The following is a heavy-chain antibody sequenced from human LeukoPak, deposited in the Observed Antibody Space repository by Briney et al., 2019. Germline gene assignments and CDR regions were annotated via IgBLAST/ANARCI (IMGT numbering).Heavy chain of an antibody. CDR1: GYTFTSYA. D-gene: IGHD5-12*01. J-gene: IGHJ6*03. CDR3: ARFGGYSGYDYLFYYYYMDV. V-gene: IGHV7-4-1*02. Sequence: ASVKVSCKASGYTFTSYAMNWVRQAPGQGLEWMGWINTNTGNPTYAQGFTGRFVFSLDTSASTAYLQISSLKAEDTAVYYCARFGGYSGYDYLFYYYYMDVWGKGTTVTVSS. CDR2: INTNTGNP.